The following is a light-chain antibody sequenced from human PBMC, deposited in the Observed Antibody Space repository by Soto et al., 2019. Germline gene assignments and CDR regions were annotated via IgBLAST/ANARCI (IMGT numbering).Light chain of an antibody. J-gene: IGLJ1*01. CDR3: SSYTTSSTRV. V-gene: IGLV2-14*03. Sequence: QSVLTQPASLSGSPGQSITISCTGTSSEVGAYDFVSWYQQHPDKAPKLMIYEVRNRPSGVSNRFSGSKSVNTATLTISGLQAEDEADYYCSSYTTSSTRVFGTGTKVTVL. CDR2: EVR. CDR1: SSEVGAYDF.